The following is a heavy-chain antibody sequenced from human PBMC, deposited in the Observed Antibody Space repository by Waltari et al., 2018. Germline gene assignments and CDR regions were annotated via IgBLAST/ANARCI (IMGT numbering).Heavy chain of an antibody. Sequence: QGQLVQSGAEVKKPGSSVTVSCKASGGTLSTYGIIWVRQAPGKGLEWMGGTIPMIGLTTIAQNFRDRLTITADKFTSTAYMELSSLRSEDTAVYYCARDRGQGVSGYDYWGQGTLVIVSP. CDR2: TIPMIGLT. CDR3: ARDRGQGVSGYDY. J-gene: IGHJ4*02. V-gene: IGHV1-69*10. CDR1: GGTLSTYG. D-gene: IGHD3-10*01.